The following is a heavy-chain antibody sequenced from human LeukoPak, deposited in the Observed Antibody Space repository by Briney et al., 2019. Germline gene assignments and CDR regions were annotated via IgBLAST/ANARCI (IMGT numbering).Heavy chain of an antibody. CDR3: ARALYCSGGSCPFDY. V-gene: IGHV4-4*02. CDR2: IYHSGST. Sequence: SETLSLTCAVSGGSISSSNWWSWVRQPPGKGLEWIGEIYHSGSTNYNPSLKSRVTISVDKSKNQFSLKLSSVTAADTAVYYCARALYCSGGSCPFDYWGQGTLVTVSS. D-gene: IGHD2-15*01. CDR1: GGSISSSNW. J-gene: IGHJ4*02.